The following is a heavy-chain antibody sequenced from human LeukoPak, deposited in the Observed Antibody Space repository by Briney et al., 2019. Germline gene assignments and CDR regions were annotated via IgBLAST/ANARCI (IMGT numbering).Heavy chain of an antibody. J-gene: IGHJ4*02. CDR3: ARAGGDGYSYFVY. Sequence: SVKVSCKASGGTFSSYAISWVRQAPGQGLERMGRIIPILGIANYAQKFQGRVTITADKSTSTAYMELSSLRSEDTAVYYCARAGGDGYSYFVYWGQGTLVTVSS. CDR1: GGTFSSYA. V-gene: IGHV1-69*04. CDR2: IIPILGIA. D-gene: IGHD5-24*01.